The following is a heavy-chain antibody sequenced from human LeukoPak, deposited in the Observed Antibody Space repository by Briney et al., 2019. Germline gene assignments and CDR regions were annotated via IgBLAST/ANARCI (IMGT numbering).Heavy chain of an antibody. CDR3: ARELVAGSFDYFDY. J-gene: IGHJ4*02. Sequence: PGGSLRLSCAASGFTFSSYAMHWVRQAPGKGLEWVAVILYDGSNKYYADSVKGRFTISRDNSKNTLYLQMNSLRAEDTAVYYCARELVAGSFDYFDYWGQGTLVTVSS. V-gene: IGHV3-30*04. CDR2: ILYDGSNK. CDR1: GFTFSSYA. D-gene: IGHD6-19*01.